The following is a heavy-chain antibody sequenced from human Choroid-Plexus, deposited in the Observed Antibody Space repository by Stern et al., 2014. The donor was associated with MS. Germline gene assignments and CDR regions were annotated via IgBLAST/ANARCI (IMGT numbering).Heavy chain of an antibody. CDR1: GYIFTGYY. CDR3: ARDQRGITIFGVVTDYYYLGMDV. V-gene: IGHV1-2*02. J-gene: IGHJ6*02. D-gene: IGHD3-3*01. CDR2: INRNTGGT. Sequence: VQLVESGAEVKKPGASVKVSCKTSGYIFTGYYIHWVRQAPGQGLEWMAWINRNTGGTKYAQKFQGRVTMSRDTSISTAYVELSSLTSDDTAVYYCARDQRGITIFGVVTDYYYLGMDVWAKGPRSPSP.